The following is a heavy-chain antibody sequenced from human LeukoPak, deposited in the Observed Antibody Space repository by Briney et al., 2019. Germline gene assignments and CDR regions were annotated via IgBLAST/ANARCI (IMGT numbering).Heavy chain of an antibody. D-gene: IGHD1-26*01. CDR1: GFTFSRYW. Sequence: PGGSLRLSCAASGFTFSRYWMSWVRQAPGKGLELLANIKQDGSARFYGDSVKGRFTVSRDNAKNSLYIQMNSLRAEDTAVYYCARDREGSRDAFDIWGQGTMVTVSS. J-gene: IGHJ3*02. CDR3: ARDREGSRDAFDI. V-gene: IGHV3-7*01. CDR2: IKQDGSAR.